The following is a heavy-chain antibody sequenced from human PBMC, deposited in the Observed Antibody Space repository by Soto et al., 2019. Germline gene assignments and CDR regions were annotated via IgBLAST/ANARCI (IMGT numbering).Heavy chain of an antibody. V-gene: IGHV1-69*02. CDR3: ACTLVLRRELLSAFGY. CDR2: IIPVFGIT. CDR1: GGTFSSYT. D-gene: IGHD1-26*01. Sequence: QVQLVQSGAEVKKPGSSVKVSCKASGGTFSSYTITWVRQAPGQGLEWMGGIIPVFGITDYAQKFQGRVTLTADKYTNAAYMQLNSLTSEDTAVYYCACTLVLRRELLSAFGYWGQGTLVTVSS. J-gene: IGHJ4*02.